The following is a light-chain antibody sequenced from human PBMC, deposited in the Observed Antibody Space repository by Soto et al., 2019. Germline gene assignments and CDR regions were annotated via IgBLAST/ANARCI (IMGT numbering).Light chain of an antibody. J-gene: IGKJ2*01. V-gene: IGKV3-11*01. CDR1: LSVSNY. Sequence: EIVLTQSPATLSLSPGERATLSCRASLSVSNYLAWYQQTPGQAPRLLIYDTSNRATGIPARFSGSGSGTDFTLTISSLEPEDFAVYYCQQRSNWPRTFGQGTKLEIK. CDR2: DTS. CDR3: QQRSNWPRT.